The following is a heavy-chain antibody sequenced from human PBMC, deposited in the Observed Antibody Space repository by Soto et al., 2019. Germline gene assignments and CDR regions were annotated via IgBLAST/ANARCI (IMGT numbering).Heavy chain of an antibody. CDR1: GGSFSGYY. CDR2: INHSGST. CDR3: ASSIVVVPAANSPTDAFDI. V-gene: IGHV4-34*01. D-gene: IGHD2-2*01. J-gene: IGHJ3*02. Sequence: SETLSLTCAVYGGSFSGYYWSWIRQPPGKGLEWIGEINHSGSTNYNPSLKSRVTISVDTSKNQFSLKLSSVTAADTAVYYCASSIVVVPAANSPTDAFDIWGQGTMVTVSS.